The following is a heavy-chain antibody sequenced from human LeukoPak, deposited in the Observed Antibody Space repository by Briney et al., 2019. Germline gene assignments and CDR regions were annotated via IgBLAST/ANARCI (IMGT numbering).Heavy chain of an antibody. CDR3: ARRASCYDFCAFDI. CDR2: IYPGDSDT. D-gene: IGHD2-2*01. J-gene: IGHJ3*02. CDR1: GYSFTSYW. Sequence: ESLKISCKGSGYSFTSYWIGWVGQMPGKGLGWMGIIYPGDSDTRYSPSFQGQVTISADKSISTAYLQWSSLKASDTAMYYCARRASCYDFCAFDIWGQGTMVTVSS. V-gene: IGHV5-51*01.